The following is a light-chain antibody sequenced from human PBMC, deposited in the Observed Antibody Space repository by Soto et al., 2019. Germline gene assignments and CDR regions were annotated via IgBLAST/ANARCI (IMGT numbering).Light chain of an antibody. V-gene: IGKV3-20*01. CDR2: GAS. Sequence: VLTQSPGTLSLSPGERATLSCRASQSVSNNYLAWYRQKPGQAPRLLIYGASSRATGIPDRFAGSGSGTDFTLTISRLEPEDFAVYYCQQYGSSPRTFGQGTKVDIK. CDR3: QQYGSSPRT. J-gene: IGKJ1*01. CDR1: QSVSNNY.